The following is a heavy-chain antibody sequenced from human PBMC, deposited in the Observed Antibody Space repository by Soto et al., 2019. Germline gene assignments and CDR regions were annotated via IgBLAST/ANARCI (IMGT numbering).Heavy chain of an antibody. V-gene: IGHV4-39*01. CDR2: IYYSGST. Sequence: SETLFLTCTVSGGSISSSSYYWGWIRQPPGKGLEWIGSIYYSGSTYYNPSLKSRVTISVDTSKNQFSLELSSVTAADTAVYYCASRGYSYGYSAFDIWGQGTMVTVSS. CDR3: ASRGYSYGYSAFDI. J-gene: IGHJ3*02. D-gene: IGHD5-18*01. CDR1: GGSISSSSYY.